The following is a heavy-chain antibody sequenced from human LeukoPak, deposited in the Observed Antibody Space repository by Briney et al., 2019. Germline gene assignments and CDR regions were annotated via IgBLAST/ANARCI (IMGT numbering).Heavy chain of an antibody. CDR1: GFTFSSYA. D-gene: IGHD6-6*01. V-gene: IGHV3-23*01. CDR2: ISGSAGST. CDR3: AKELGNIAARRHETAY. J-gene: IGHJ4*02. Sequence: GGSLRLFCAASGFTFSSYAMSWVRQAPGKGLQWVSAISGSAGSTYYADSVKGRFTITRDNSKNTQYLQMNSLRAEDTAVYYCAKELGNIAARRHETAYWGQGTLVTVSS.